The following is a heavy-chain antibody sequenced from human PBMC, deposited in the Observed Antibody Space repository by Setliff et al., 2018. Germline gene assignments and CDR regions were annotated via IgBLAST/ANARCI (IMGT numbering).Heavy chain of an antibody. D-gene: IGHD3-3*01. CDR2: IYTSWST. V-gene: IGHV4-59*02. Sequence: PSETLSLTCNVSGASVSSHYWDWIRQPPGKGLEWIGHIYTSWSTIYNPSLKSRLTISLDTSKNQFSLNLNSVTAADTAVYYCARDQDDFWSGLYYWGQGTLVTVSS. CDR3: ARDQDDFWSGLYY. CDR1: GASVSSHY. J-gene: IGHJ4*02.